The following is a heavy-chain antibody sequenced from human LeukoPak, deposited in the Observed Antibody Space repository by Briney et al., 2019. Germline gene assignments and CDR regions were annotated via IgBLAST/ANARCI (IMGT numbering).Heavy chain of an antibody. J-gene: IGHJ4*02. D-gene: IGHD2-15*01. CDR3: ARHKAATVPRFDY. Sequence: PSETLSLTCTVSGGSISSYYWSWIGQPPGKGLEWIGYIYYSGSTNYNPSLKSRVTISVDTSKNQFSLKLSSVTAADTAVHYCARHKAATVPRFDYWGQGTLVTVSS. CDR2: IYYSGST. CDR1: GGSISSYY. V-gene: IGHV4-59*08.